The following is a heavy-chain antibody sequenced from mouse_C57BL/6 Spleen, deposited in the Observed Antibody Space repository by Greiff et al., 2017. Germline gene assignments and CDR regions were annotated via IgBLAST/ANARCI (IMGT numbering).Heavy chain of an antibody. CDR2: IRNKANNHAT. D-gene: IGHD2-1*01. Sequence: EVMLVESGGGLVQPGGSMKLSCAASGFTFSDAWMDWVRQSPEKGLEWVAEIRNKANNHATYYAESVKGRFTISRDDSKSSVYLQMNSLRAEDTGIYYCTREDLLWPFAYWGQGTLVTVSA. V-gene: IGHV6-6*01. J-gene: IGHJ3*01. CDR3: TREDLLWPFAY. CDR1: GFTFSDAW.